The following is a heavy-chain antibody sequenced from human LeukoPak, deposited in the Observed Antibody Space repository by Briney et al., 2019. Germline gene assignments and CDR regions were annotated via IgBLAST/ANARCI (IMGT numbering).Heavy chain of an antibody. CDR1: RGSISSGGYY. D-gene: IGHD2-8*01. J-gene: IGHJ4*02. V-gene: IGHV4-31*03. Sequence: SETLSLTCTVSRGSISSGGYYWSWIRQHPGKCLEWIGYIYYGGSTYYNPSLKSRVTISVATSKNQFSLKLSSVTAADTAVYYCARELGYCTNGVCYTSTHFDYWGQGTLVTVSS. CDR2: IYYGGST. CDR3: ARELGYCTNGVCYTSTHFDY.